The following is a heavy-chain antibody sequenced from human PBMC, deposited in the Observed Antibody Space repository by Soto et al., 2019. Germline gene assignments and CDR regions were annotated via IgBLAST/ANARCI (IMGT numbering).Heavy chain of an antibody. CDR3: ARSAGGDYDPYYYYYYMDV. CDR2: ISSSSSTI. V-gene: IGHV3-48*01. D-gene: IGHD4-17*01. CDR1: GFTFSSYS. J-gene: IGHJ6*03. Sequence: GGSLRLSCAASGFTFSSYSMNWVRQAPGKGLEWVSYISSSSSTIYYADSVKGRFTISRDNAKNSLYLQMNSLRAEDTAVYYCARSAGGDYDPYYYYYYMDVWGKGTTVTVSS.